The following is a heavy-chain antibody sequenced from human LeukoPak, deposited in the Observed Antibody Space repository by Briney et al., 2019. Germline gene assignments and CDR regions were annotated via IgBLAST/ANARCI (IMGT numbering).Heavy chain of an antibody. CDR3: ARDDYDSSGYPKGGDY. D-gene: IGHD3-22*01. J-gene: IGHJ4*02. Sequence: GGSLRLSCAASGVTFSSYSMNWVRQAPGRGLEWVSSISSSSSYIYYADSVKGRFTISRDNAKNSLYLQMNSLRAEDTAVYYCARDDYDSSGYPKGGDYWGQGTLVTVSS. CDR1: GVTFSSYS. CDR2: ISSSSSYI. V-gene: IGHV3-21*01.